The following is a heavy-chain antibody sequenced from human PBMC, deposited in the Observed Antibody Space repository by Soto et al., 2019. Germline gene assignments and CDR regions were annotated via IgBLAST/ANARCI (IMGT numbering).Heavy chain of an antibody. CDR1: GGSISSGGYY. Sequence: SETLSLTCTVSGGSISSGGYYWSWIRQHPGKGLEWIGYIYYSGSTYYNPSLKSRVTISVDTSKNQFSLKLSSVTAADTAVYYCARDSRLRRAFDIWGQGTMVTVSS. CDR2: IYYSGST. D-gene: IGHD4-17*01. CDR3: ARDSRLRRAFDI. J-gene: IGHJ3*02. V-gene: IGHV4-31*03.